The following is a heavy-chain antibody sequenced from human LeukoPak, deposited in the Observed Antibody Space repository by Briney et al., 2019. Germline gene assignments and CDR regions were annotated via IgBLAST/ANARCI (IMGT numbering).Heavy chain of an antibody. Sequence: GGSLRLSCAASGFTFGSNHMYWVRQAPGKGLEWVANINQDGTEKYYVDSVKGRFTISRDYAKNSLYLQMNSLRVEDTAVYYCAKVAKYYYGPETYYFFEQWGQGTPVTASS. J-gene: IGHJ4*02. CDR3: AKVAKYYYGPETYYFFEQ. D-gene: IGHD3-10*01. CDR2: INQDGTEK. V-gene: IGHV3-7*01. CDR1: GFTFGSNH.